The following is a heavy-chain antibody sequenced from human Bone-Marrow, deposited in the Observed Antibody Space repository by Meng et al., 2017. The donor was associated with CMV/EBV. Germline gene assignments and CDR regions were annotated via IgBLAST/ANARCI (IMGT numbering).Heavy chain of an antibody. CDR2: IIPILGIA. CDR3: AREEDIPTPLVYYYGMDV. Sequence: TFSSYTISWVRQAPGQGLEWMGRIIPILGIANYAQKFQGRVTITADKSTSTAYMELSSLRSEDTAVYYCAREEDIPTPLVYYYGMDVWGQGTTVTVSS. J-gene: IGHJ6*02. V-gene: IGHV1-69*04. CDR1: TFSSYT. D-gene: IGHD2-15*01.